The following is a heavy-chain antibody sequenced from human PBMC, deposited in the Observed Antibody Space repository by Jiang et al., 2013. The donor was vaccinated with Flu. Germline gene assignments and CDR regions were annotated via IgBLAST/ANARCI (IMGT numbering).Heavy chain of an antibody. Sequence: GSGLVKPSETLSLTCTVSGGSISSSSYYWGWIRQPPGKGLEWIGSIYYSGSTYYNPSLKSRVTISVDTSKNQFSLKLSSVTAADTAVYYCASLWEFSGSYYYFDYWGQGTLVTVSS. D-gene: IGHD1-26*01. J-gene: IGHJ4*02. CDR2: IYYSGST. CDR3: ASLWEFSGSYYYFDY. CDR1: GGSISSSSYY. V-gene: IGHV4-39*07.